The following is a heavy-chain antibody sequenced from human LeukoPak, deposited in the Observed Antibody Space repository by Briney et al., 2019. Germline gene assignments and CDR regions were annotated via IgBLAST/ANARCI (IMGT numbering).Heavy chain of an antibody. CDR3: ARESRPGGRLVDFDF. J-gene: IGHJ4*02. Sequence: GGSLRLSCAASGFTFSSYAMHWVRQAPGKGLEWVAVISYDGSNKYYADSVKGRFTISRDNAENSLYLQVSSLRAEDTALYFCARESRPGGRLVDFDFWGQGSLVTVSS. CDR1: GFTFSSYA. V-gene: IGHV3-30-3*01. D-gene: IGHD3-16*01. CDR2: ISYDGSNK.